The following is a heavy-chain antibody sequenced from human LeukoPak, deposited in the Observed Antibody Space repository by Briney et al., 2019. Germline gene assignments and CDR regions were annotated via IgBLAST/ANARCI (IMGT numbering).Heavy chain of an antibody. J-gene: IGHJ4*02. D-gene: IGHD2-15*01. V-gene: IGHV3-21*01. Sequence: GGSLRLSCAASGFTFSRYNMNWVRQAPGKGLEWVSSISRTGNYIYYADSVKGRFTISRDTAQNSLFLQMNSLRVEDTAVYYCARVLETDCSGGSCYSGLDYWGQGTLVTVSS. CDR1: GFTFSRYN. CDR3: ARVLETDCSGGSCYSGLDY. CDR2: ISRTGNYI.